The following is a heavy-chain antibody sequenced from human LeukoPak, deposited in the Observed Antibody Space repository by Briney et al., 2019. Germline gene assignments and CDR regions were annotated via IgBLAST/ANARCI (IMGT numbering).Heavy chain of an antibody. Sequence: SETLSLTCTVSGGSISSSSYYWGWIRQPPGKGLEWIGSIYYSGSTYYNPSLKSRVTISVDTSKNQFSLKLSSVTAADTAVYHCARQTEWLRLLSFDYWGQGTLVTVSS. CDR2: IYYSGST. J-gene: IGHJ4*02. CDR3: ARQTEWLRLLSFDY. CDR1: GGSISSSSYY. V-gene: IGHV4-39*01. D-gene: IGHD5-12*01.